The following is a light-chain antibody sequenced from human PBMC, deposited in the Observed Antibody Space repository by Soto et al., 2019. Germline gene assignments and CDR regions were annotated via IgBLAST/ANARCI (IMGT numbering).Light chain of an antibody. CDR2: GAS. V-gene: IGKV3-11*01. CDR3: QQRSNWPIT. J-gene: IGKJ5*01. CDR1: QSVSSK. Sequence: IVMTQAPATLSVSPGERATLSCRASQSVSSKLAWFQQKPGQAPSLLIYGASSRATGIPDRFSGSGSGTDFTLTISSLEPEDFAVYYCQQRSNWPITFGQGTRLEIK.